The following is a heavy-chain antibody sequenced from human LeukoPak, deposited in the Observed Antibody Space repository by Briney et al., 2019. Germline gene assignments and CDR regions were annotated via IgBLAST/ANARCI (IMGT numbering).Heavy chain of an antibody. CDR1: GFTFSSYW. Sequence: GGSLRLSCAASGFTFSSYWMSWVRQAPGKGLEWVANIRQDGSEKYYVGSVKGRFTISRDNAKNSLYLQMNSLRAEDTAVYYCARESYGGNWLDYWGQGTLVTVSS. CDR3: ARESYGGNWLDY. J-gene: IGHJ4*02. V-gene: IGHV3-7*01. CDR2: IRQDGSEK. D-gene: IGHD4-23*01.